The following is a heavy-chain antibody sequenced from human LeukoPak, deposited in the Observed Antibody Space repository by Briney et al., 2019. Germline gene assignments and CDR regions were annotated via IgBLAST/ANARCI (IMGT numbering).Heavy chain of an antibody. D-gene: IGHD6-19*01. Sequence: GASVKVSCKASGGTFSSYAISWVRQAPGQGLEWRGRIIPILGIANYAQKFQGRVTITADKSTSTAYMELSSLRSEDTAVYYCASISGWYFYYFDYWGQGTLVTVSS. V-gene: IGHV1-69*04. CDR2: IIPILGIA. CDR1: GGTFSSYA. CDR3: ASISGWYFYYFDY. J-gene: IGHJ4*02.